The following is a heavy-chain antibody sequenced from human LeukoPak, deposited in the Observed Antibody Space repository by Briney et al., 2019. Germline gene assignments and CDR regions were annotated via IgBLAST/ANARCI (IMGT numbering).Heavy chain of an antibody. J-gene: IGHJ4*02. CDR2: IYSDSSRT. CDR3: TKDAGYASDY. V-gene: IGHV3-74*01. Sequence: GGSLRLSCAASGFSFSTTWVHWVRQAPGKGLEWVALIYSDSSRTTYADSVKGRFTISRDNAKNTVYLQMSSLRVEDTAVYFCTKDAGYASDYWGQGILVPVSS. CDR1: GFSFSTTW. D-gene: IGHD2-15*01.